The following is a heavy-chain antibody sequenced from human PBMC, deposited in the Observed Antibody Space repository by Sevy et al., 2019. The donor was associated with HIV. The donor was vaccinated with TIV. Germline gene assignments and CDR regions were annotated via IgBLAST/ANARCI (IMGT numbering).Heavy chain of an antibody. V-gene: IGHV4-34*01. J-gene: IGHJ6*02. Sequence: SETLSLTCAVYGGSFSGYYWSWIRQPPGKGLEWIGEINHSGSTNYNPSLKGRVTISVDTSKNQFSLKLSSVTAADTAVYYCARVGLGVVPAAQKNYYYYGMDVWGQGTTVTVSS. CDR2: INHSGST. D-gene: IGHD2-2*01. CDR1: GGSFSGYY. CDR3: ARVGLGVVPAAQKNYYYYGMDV.